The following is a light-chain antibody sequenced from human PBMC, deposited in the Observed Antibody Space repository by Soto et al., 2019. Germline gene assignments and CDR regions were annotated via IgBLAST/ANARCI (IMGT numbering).Light chain of an antibody. Sequence: QTVVTQEPSLTVSPGGTVTLTCASSTGAVTSGNYASWFQQFPGQPPRTLIYTTNNRHSWTPARFSGSLLGGRAALTLSGAQPEDAADYYCLRYYGGAHLVFGGGTKVTVL. CDR2: TTN. J-gene: IGLJ3*02. CDR1: TGAVTSGNY. V-gene: IGLV7-43*01. CDR3: LRYYGGAHLV.